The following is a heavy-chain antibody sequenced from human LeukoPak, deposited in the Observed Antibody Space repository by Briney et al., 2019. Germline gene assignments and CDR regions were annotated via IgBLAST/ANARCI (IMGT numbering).Heavy chain of an antibody. CDR1: GFTFSSYT. D-gene: IGHD6-19*01. CDR3: ARGLPVAAFDY. J-gene: IGHJ4*02. Sequence: GGSLRLSCAASGFTFSSYTMNWVRQAPGQGLEWVSSISSGGGYIYYADSMKGRFTISRDNAKNSLYLQMNSLRAEDTAVYYCARGLPVAAFDYWGQGTLATVSS. CDR2: ISSGGGYI. V-gene: IGHV3-21*01.